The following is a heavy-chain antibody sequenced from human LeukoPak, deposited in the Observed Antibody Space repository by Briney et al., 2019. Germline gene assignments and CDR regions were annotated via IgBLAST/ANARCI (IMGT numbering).Heavy chain of an antibody. J-gene: IGHJ4*02. CDR1: GFTFRSYA. CDR2: ISSNGGST. CDR3: VKGYCCGDCYFDY. V-gene: IGHV3-64D*06. Sequence: WGSLRLSCSASGFTFRSYAMHWVRQAPGKGLEYVSAISSNGGSTYYADSVKGRFTISRDNSKNTLYLQMSSLRAEDTAVYYCVKGYCCGDCYFDYWGQGTLVTVSS. D-gene: IGHD2-21*02.